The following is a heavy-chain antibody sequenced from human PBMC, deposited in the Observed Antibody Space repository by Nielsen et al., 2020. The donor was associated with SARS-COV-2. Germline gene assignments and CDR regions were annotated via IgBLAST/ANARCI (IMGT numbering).Heavy chain of an antibody. CDR2: IWYDGSNK. CDR1: GFTFSSYG. D-gene: IGHD5-12*01. Sequence: GESLKISCAASGFTFSSYGMHWVRQAPGKGLEWVVVIWYDGSNKYYADSVKGRFTISRDNSKNTLYLQMNSLRAEDTAVYYCARSYYDYYFDYWGQGTLVTVSS. CDR3: ARSYYDYYFDY. J-gene: IGHJ4*02. V-gene: IGHV3-33*01.